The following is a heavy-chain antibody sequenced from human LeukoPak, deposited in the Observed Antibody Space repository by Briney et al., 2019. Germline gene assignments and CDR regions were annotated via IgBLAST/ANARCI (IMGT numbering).Heavy chain of an antibody. CDR1: GYSFTSYW. CDR2: IYPGDSDT. CDR3: ARLDCGSTSCCRDYYYGMDV. Sequence: GESLKTSCKGSGYSFTSYWIGWVRQMPGKGLEWMGIIYPGDSDTRYSPSFQGQVTISADKSISTAYLQWSSLKASDTAMYYCARLDCGSTSCCRDYYYGMDVWGQGATVTVSS. D-gene: IGHD2-2*01. V-gene: IGHV5-51*01. J-gene: IGHJ6*02.